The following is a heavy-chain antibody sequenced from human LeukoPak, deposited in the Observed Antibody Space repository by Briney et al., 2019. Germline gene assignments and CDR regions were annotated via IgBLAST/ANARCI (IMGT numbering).Heavy chain of an antibody. CDR3: AKVDSSERSGIWTAFDV. V-gene: IGHV3-23*01. CDR2: ISGSGTST. CDR1: GFSIRLYV. Sequence: GGSLRLSCAASGFSIRLYVMSWIRQAPGKGLEWVSDISGSGTSTHYADSVKGRFTISRDNSKKTLNLQMNSLTAEDTAVYYCAKVDSSERSGIWTAFDVWGRGTMVTLSS. D-gene: IGHD3-3*01. J-gene: IGHJ3*01.